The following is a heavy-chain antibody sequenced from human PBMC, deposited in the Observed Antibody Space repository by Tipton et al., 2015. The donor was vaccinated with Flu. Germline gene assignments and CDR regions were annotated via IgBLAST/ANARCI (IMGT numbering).Heavy chain of an antibody. CDR3: ARAIAGADSL. CDR2: IKQDGSEK. CDR1: GFTFDAYW. J-gene: IGHJ4*02. V-gene: IGHV3-7*01. D-gene: IGHD1-26*01. Sequence: GSLRLSCAASGFTFDAYWMTWVRQAPGKGLEWVANIKQDGSEKYYVDSVKGRFTISRDNAKNSLYLQMNSLRAEDTAVYYCARAIAGADSLWGQGTLVTVSS.